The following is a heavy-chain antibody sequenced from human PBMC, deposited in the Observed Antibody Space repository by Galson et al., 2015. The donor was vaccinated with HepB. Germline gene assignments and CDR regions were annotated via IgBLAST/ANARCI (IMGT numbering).Heavy chain of an antibody. CDR3: TTGVRGDQYYYYGMDV. CDR2: IKSKTDGGTA. V-gene: IGHV3-15*01. D-gene: IGHD3-10*01. Sequence: SLRLSCAASGFTFSNAWMSWVRQAPGRGLEWVGRIKSKTDGGTADYAAPVKGRFTISRDDSKNTLYLQMNSLKTEDTAVYYCTTGVRGDQYYYYGMDVWGQGTTVTVSS. J-gene: IGHJ6*02. CDR1: GFTFSNAW.